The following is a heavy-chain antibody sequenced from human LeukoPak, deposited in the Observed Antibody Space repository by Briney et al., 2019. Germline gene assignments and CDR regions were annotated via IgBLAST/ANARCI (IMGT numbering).Heavy chain of an antibody. J-gene: IGHJ4*02. CDR1: GFTFSSYE. CDR3: SRRRLADY. V-gene: IGHV3-48*03. CDR2: ISSSGNSI. D-gene: IGHD6-19*01. Sequence: PGGSLRLSCAASGFTFSSYEMNWVRQAPGKGLEWVSYISSSGNSILYADSVRGRFTISRDDAKNSLYLQMNSLRVEDTAVYYCSRRRLADYWGQGTLVTVSS.